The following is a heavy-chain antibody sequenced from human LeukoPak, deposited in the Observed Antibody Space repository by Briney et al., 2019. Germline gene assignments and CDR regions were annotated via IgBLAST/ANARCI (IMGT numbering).Heavy chain of an antibody. CDR2: IKQDGREK. Sequence: GGSLRLSCAASGFTFSSYWMSWVRQAPGKGLEWVANIKQDGREKYLVDSVKGRFPISRDNAKNSLYLQMNSLRGEDTAVYYCARGRRVPAAMGNWFDPWRQGTLVTVSS. CDR1: GFTFSSYW. J-gene: IGHJ5*02. CDR3: ARGRRVPAAMGNWFDP. V-gene: IGHV3-7*01. D-gene: IGHD2-2*01.